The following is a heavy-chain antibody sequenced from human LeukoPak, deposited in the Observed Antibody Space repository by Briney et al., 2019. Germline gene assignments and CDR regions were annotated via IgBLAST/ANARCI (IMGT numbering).Heavy chain of an antibody. CDR1: GGSISSSSYY. CDR2: IYYSGST. CDR3: ARGRYSSSLVLLYYYYYMDV. Sequence: ASETLSLTCTVSGGSISSSSYYWGWIRQPPGKGLEWIGSIYYSGSTYYNPSLKSRVTISVDTSKNQFSLKLSSVTAADTAVYYCARGRYSSSLVLLYYYYYMDVWGKGTTVTVSS. D-gene: IGHD6-13*01. J-gene: IGHJ6*03. V-gene: IGHV4-39*07.